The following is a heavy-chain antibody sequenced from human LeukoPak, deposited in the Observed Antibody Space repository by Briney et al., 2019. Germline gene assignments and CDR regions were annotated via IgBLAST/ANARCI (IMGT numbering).Heavy chain of an antibody. CDR1: GYTFGDYG. CDR2: IRSGIYGGTV. V-gene: IGHV3-49*04. J-gene: IGHJ4*02. D-gene: IGHD2-2*01. CDR3: SRDPGGECSTTGCYAEY. Sequence: GRSLRLSCVGSGYTFGDYGLSWVRQAPGKGLKWVGFIRSGIYGGTVEYAASVKGRFTISRDDSKSIAYLEMNNLKTEDTAVFYCSRDPGGECSTTGCYAEYWGQGTLVSVSS.